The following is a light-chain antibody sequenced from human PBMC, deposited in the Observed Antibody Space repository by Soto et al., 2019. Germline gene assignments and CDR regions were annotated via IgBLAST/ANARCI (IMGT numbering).Light chain of an antibody. CDR1: SSDIGGYNY. J-gene: IGLJ2*01. CDR3: SSYINTSLV. V-gene: IGLV2-14*01. Sequence: QSALTQPASVSGSPGQSITISCTGSSSDIGGYNYVSWYQQHPGKAPKVMIYDVNNRPSGVSNRFSGSKSGNTASLTISGLQAEDEADYYCSSYINTSLVFGGGTKL. CDR2: DVN.